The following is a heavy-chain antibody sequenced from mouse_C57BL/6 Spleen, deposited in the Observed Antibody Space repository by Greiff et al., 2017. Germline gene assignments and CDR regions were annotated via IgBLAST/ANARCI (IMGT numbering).Heavy chain of an antibody. CDR3: ARSPFTTVVATEYFDV. V-gene: IGHV1-53*01. J-gene: IGHJ1*03. CDR1: GYTFTSYW. D-gene: IGHD1-1*01. CDR2: INPSNGGT. Sequence: QVQLQQPGTELVKPGASVKLSCKASGYTFTSYWMHWVKQRPGQGLEWIGNINPSNGGTNYNEKFKSKATLTVDKSSSTAYMQLSSLTSEDSAVYYGARSPFTTVVATEYFDVWGTGTTVTVSS.